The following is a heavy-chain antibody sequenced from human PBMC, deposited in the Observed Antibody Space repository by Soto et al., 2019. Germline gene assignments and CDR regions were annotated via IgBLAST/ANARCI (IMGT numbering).Heavy chain of an antibody. CDR2: INHSGST. CDR1: GGSFSGYY. V-gene: IGHV4-34*01. D-gene: IGHD3-9*01. J-gene: IGHJ4*02. CDR3: ASKGRYFDWLIFDY. Sequence: SEILSLTCAVYGGSFSGYYWSWIRQPPGKGLEWIGEINHSGSTNYNPSLKSRVTISVDTSKNQFSLKLSSVTAADTAVYYCASKGRYFDWLIFDYWGQGTLVPVSS.